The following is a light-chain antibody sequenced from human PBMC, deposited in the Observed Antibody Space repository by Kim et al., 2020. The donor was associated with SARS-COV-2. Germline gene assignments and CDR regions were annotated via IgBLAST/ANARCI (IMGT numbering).Light chain of an antibody. CDR2: DVS. J-gene: IGLJ2*01. CDR3: SSYTTSSVV. Sequence: PGQSITISCTGTSSDVGAYNYVSWYQQHPGKAPKLMIYDVSNRPSGVSDRFSGSKSGNTASLTISGLQAEDEADYYCSSYTTSSVVFGGGTKLTVL. CDR1: SSDVGAYNY. V-gene: IGLV2-14*03.